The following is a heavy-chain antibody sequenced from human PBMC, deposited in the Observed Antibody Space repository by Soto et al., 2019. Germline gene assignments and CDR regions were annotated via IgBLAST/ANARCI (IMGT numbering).Heavy chain of an antibody. CDR2: ISAYNGNT. V-gene: IGHV1-18*01. CDR3: ARDLPPVYY. J-gene: IGHJ4*02. Sequence: QVQLVQSGAEVKKPGASVKVSCKASGYTFTSYGISWVRQAPGQGLEWMGWISAYNGNTNYAQKLQGRVTMTTDTXXXXAXXXLXXXXXXXXXXYYCARDLPPVYYWGQGTLVTVSS. CDR1: GYTFTSYG.